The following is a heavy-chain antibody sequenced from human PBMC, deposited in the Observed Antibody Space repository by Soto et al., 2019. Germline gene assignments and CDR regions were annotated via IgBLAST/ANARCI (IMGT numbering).Heavy chain of an antibody. CDR3: ARAVVPAAIMARRFHSSYSMDV. Sequence: KSSETLSLTCTVSGGSISSGGYYWSWIRQHPGKGLEWNGYIYYSGSTYYNPSLKSRVTISVDTSKNQFSLKLSSVTAADTAVYYCARAVVPAAIMARRFHSSYSMDVWGQGTTVTVSS. V-gene: IGHV4-31*03. J-gene: IGHJ6*02. CDR2: IYYSGST. D-gene: IGHD2-2*01. CDR1: GGSISSGGYY.